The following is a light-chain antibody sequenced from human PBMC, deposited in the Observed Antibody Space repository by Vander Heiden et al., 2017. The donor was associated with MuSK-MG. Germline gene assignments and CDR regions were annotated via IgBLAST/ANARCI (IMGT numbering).Light chain of an antibody. CDR1: KLVANY. CDR3: QTWDSTTVV. J-gene: IGLJ7*01. CDR2: EDV. V-gene: IGLV3-1*01. Sequence: VSVSPGQTATITCSGDKLVANYASWYQQKPGQSPVLVIYEDVKRPSGIPERFSGSSSGNTASLTITGTQSMDEADYFCQTWDSTTVVLGGGTHLTVL.